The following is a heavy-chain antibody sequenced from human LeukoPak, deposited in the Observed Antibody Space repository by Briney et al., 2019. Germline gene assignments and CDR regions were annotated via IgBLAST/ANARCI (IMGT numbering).Heavy chain of an antibody. J-gene: IGHJ4*02. CDR2: ISSSSSYI. D-gene: IGHD1-26*01. V-gene: IGHV3-21*01. Sequence: PGGSLRLSCAASGFTFSSYSMNWVRQAPGKGLEWVSSISSSSSYIYYADSVKGRFTISRDNAKNSLYLQMNSLRAEDTAVYYCARGTPGSYSFDYWGQGTLVTVSS. CDR3: ARGTPGSYSFDY. CDR1: GFTFSSYS.